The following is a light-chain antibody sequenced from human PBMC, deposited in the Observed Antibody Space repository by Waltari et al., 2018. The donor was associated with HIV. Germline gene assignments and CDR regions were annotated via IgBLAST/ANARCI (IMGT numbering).Light chain of an antibody. Sequence: QLVLTQSPSASASLGASVKLTCTLSSGHSSYVIAWHQQQPKKGPRYLMKLNSDGSHFKGDGIPDRCSGSSSGAERYLTISSLQSEDEADYYCQTWGTGIVVFGGGTKLTVL. J-gene: IGLJ2*01. CDR1: SGHSSYV. CDR2: LNSDGSH. V-gene: IGLV4-69*01. CDR3: QTWGTGIVV.